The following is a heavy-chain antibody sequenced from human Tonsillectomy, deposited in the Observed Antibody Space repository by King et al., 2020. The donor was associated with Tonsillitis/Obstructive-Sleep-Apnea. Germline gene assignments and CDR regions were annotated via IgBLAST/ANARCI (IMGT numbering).Heavy chain of an antibody. CDR1: GFTFTDYY. CDR2: ISSSGSTI. Sequence: QLVQSGGGLVKPGGSLRLSCAASGFTFTDYYMSWIRQAPGKGLEWVSFISSSGSTIYYADSVKGRFTISRDNAKNSLYLQMNGLRAEDTAMYYCATDLLAFDFWGQGTLVTVSS. J-gene: IGHJ4*02. V-gene: IGHV3-11*01. CDR3: ATDLLAFDF. D-gene: IGHD2-8*02.